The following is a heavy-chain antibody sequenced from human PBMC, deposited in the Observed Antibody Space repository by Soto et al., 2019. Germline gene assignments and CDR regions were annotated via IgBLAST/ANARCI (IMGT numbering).Heavy chain of an antibody. D-gene: IGHD1-26*01. CDR2: ISSSSSYI. Sequence: GGSLRLSCAASGFTFSSYSMNWVRQAPGKGLEWVSSISSSSSYIYYADSVKGRFTISRDNAKNSLYLQMTSLRAEDTAVYYCESKGLYLDGQDVWRQGTTVTVSS. CDR1: GFTFSSYS. CDR3: ESKGLYLDGQDV. J-gene: IGHJ6*01. V-gene: IGHV3-21*01.